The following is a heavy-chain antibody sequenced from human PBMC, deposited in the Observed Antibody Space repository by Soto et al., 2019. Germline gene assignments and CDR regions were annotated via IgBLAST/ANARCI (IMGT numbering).Heavy chain of an antibody. J-gene: IGHJ5*02. Sequence: ASVKVSCKASGYTFTSYYMHWVRQAPGQGLEWMGIINPSGGSTSYAQKFQGRVTMTRDTSTSTVYMELSSLRSEDTAVYYCARVWQQLVPPDNCFDPWVQGTLVT. CDR3: ARVWQQLVPPDNCFDP. V-gene: IGHV1-46*01. CDR1: GYTFTSYY. D-gene: IGHD6-13*01. CDR2: INPSGGST.